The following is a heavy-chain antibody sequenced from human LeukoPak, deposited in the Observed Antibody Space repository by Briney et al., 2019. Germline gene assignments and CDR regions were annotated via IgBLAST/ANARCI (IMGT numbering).Heavy chain of an antibody. CDR2: IIPILGIA. J-gene: IGHJ4*02. CDR3: AREPDSGIYFDY. V-gene: IGHV1-69*04. D-gene: IGHD1-14*01. Sequence: SVKVSCKASGGTFSSYAISWVGQAPGQGLEWMGRIIPILGIANYAQKFQGRVTITADKSTSTAYMELSSLRSEDTAVYYCAREPDSGIYFDYWGQGTLVAVSS. CDR1: GGTFSSYA.